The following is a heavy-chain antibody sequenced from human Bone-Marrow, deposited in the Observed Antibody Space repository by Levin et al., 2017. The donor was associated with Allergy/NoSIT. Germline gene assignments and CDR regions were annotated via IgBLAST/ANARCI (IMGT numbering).Heavy chain of an antibody. CDR2: ISWNGHKI. D-gene: IGHD2-15*01. J-gene: IGHJ3*01. CDR1: TFTFDDYA. CDR3: AKDHSAAAVPAFNL. V-gene: IGHV3-9*01. Sequence: SLKISCADSTFTFDDYAMHWVRQAPGKGLEWVSGISWNGHKIDYADSVKGRFTISRDSAKNSLYLQMNSLRPEDTAVYYCAKDHSAAAVPAFNLWGQGTMVTVSS.